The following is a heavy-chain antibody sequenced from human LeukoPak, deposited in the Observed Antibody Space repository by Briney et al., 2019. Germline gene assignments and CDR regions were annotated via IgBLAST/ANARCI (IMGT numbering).Heavy chain of an antibody. CDR1: GFTFSSYG. V-gene: IGHV3-23*01. CDR2: ISGSGGST. D-gene: IGHD3/OR15-3a*01. J-gene: IGHJ6*03. CDR3: ARDRFWTDYYYYIDV. Sequence: PGGTLRLSCAASGFTFSSYGMSWVRQAPGKGLEWVSAISGSGGSTYYADSVKGRFTISRDNSKNTLYLQMNSLRAEDTAVYYCARDRFWTDYYYYIDVWGKGTTVTVSS.